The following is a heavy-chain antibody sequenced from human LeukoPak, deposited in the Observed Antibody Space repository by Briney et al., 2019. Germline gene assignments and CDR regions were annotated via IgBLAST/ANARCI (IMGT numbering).Heavy chain of an antibody. Sequence: GGSLRLSCAASGLTFSNSAMSWVRQAPGKGLEWVAVISYDGSNKYYADSVKGRFTISRDNSKNTLYLQMNSLRAEDTAVYYCANQPYYYGSGSYPGMDVWGKGTTVTVSS. V-gene: IGHV3-30*18. CDR2: ISYDGSNK. CDR1: GLTFSNSA. CDR3: ANQPYYYGSGSYPGMDV. J-gene: IGHJ6*04. D-gene: IGHD3-10*01.